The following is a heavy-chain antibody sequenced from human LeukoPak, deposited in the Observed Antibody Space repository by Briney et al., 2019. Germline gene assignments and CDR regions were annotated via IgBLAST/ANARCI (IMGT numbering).Heavy chain of an antibody. V-gene: IGHV4-61*01. CDR3: ARAGSGAGSHFGD. D-gene: IGHD3-3*01. CDR2: ISYSGST. J-gene: IGHJ4*02. CDR1: GGSVSRDNYS. Sequence: SETLSLTCTVSGGSVSRDNYSWSWIRQPPGKGLEWIGYISYSGSTNYNPSLKSRVTISVDTSKNQFSLKLRSVTAADTAVYYCARAGSGAGSHFGDWGQGTLVTVSS.